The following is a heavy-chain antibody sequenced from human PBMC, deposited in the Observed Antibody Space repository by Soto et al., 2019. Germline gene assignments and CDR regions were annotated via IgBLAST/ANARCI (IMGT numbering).Heavy chain of an antibody. Sequence: GGSLRLSCAASGFTFSSYGMHWVRQAPGKGLEWVAVIWYDGSNKYYADSVKGRFTISRDNSKNTLYLQMNSLRAEDTAVYFCAKAAYGDYDYWGQGTLVTVSS. V-gene: IGHV3-33*06. CDR3: AKAAYGDYDY. CDR2: IWYDGSNK. CDR1: GFTFSSYG. J-gene: IGHJ4*02. D-gene: IGHD4-17*01.